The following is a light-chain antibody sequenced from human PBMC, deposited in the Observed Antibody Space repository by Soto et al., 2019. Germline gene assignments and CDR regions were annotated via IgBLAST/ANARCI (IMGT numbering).Light chain of an antibody. CDR2: EGS. J-gene: IGLJ3*02. Sequence: QSVLTQPASVSGSPGQSITISCTGTSNNVGSYNLVSWYQQHPGKAPKLMIYEGSNRPSGVSNRFSGSKSGNTASLTISGLQAEDEADYYCCSYAGTNTGVFGGGTKLTVL. CDR3: CSYAGTNTGV. V-gene: IGLV2-23*01. CDR1: SNNVGSYNL.